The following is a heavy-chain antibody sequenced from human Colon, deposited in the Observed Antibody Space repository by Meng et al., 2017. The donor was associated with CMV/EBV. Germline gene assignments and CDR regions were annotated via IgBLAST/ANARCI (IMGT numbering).Heavy chain of an antibody. CDR1: GYTFTAKH. D-gene: IGHD2-21*01. Sequence: QVQPIQAGTEVKKAGGPVKVSCKTSGYTFTAKHLHWVRHAPGQGLEWMGWIYPQNGGTYFAQKFQGRVTMTSDTSISTAYMELSSLTSDDTAIYYCIKEDWYFDFWGQGTLAPSPQ. V-gene: IGHV1-2*02. J-gene: IGHJ4*02. CDR3: IKEDWYFDF. CDR2: IYPQNGGT.